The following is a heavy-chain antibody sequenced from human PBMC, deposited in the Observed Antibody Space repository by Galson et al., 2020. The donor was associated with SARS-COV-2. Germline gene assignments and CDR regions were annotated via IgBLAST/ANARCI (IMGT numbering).Heavy chain of an antibody. Sequence: SQASETLSLTCAVYGGSFSGYYWTWVRQTPGKGLEWIGEINHSGTTSYNPSLKGRVSISVDTSKNQFSLKLSSVTAADTAVYYCAGEVVGATKYYYYYGMDVWGQGTTVTVSS. J-gene: IGHJ6*02. CDR2: INHSGTT. CDR1: GGSFSGYY. D-gene: IGHD1-26*01. V-gene: IGHV4-34*01. CDR3: AGEVVGATKYYYYYGMDV.